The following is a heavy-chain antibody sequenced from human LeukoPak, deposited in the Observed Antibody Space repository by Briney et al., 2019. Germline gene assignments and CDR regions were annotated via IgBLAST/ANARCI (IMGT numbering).Heavy chain of an antibody. CDR2: INPNSGGT. D-gene: IGHD3-22*01. CDR1: GYTFNVYY. J-gene: IGHJ4*02. Sequence: ASVKVSCKASGYTFNVYYMHWVRQAPGQGLEWMGRINPNSGGTNYAQKSQGRVTMTRDTSISTAYMELSRLRSDDTAVYYCAREGNYYDSSGSNYFDYWGQGTLVTVSS. CDR3: AREGNYYDSSGSNYFDY. V-gene: IGHV1-2*06.